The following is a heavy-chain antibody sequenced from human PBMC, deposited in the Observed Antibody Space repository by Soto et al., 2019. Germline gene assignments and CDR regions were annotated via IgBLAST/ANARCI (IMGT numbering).Heavy chain of an antibody. J-gene: IGHJ6*02. V-gene: IGHV6-1*01. Sequence: PSQTLALTCDISGDSVSSNSAACNWVRHSPSRGLEWMGRTDSRPKWYDDYAVSVNTRIPISPDTAKNQFSLHLKSVTPEDTAVYYCARGAGRGYCIRNTCYSPYNYYGKDVWGQGITVTDYS. CDR3: ARGAGRGYCIRNTCYSPYNYYGKDV. CDR1: GDSVSSNSAA. D-gene: IGHD2-15*01. CDR2: TDSRPKWYD.